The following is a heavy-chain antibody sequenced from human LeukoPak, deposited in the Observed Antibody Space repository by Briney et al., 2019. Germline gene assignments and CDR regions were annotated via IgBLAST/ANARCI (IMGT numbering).Heavy chain of an antibody. V-gene: IGHV3-21*01. CDR2: ISGTSSYI. CDR1: GFIFSDFY. D-gene: IGHD3-9*01. CDR3: ARGTLLTPFDY. Sequence: GGSLRLSCAASGFIFSDFYMDWVRQAPGKGLEWVPSISGTSSYIYYADSVKGRFTISRDNAKNSVFLQMNSLRAEDTAVYYCARGTLLTPFDYWGQGTLVTVSS. J-gene: IGHJ4*02.